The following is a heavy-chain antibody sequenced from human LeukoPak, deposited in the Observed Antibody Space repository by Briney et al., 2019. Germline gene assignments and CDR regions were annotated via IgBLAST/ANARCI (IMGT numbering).Heavy chain of an antibody. Sequence: QPGGSLRLSCATSGFTFSSYWMSWVRQAPGKGLEWVANIKQDGSEKYYVDSEKGRFTISRDNAKNSLYLQMNSLRAEDTAVYYCARDSVDGYFDAFDIWGQGTMVTVSS. CDR2: IKQDGSEK. V-gene: IGHV3-7*01. D-gene: IGHD5-24*01. J-gene: IGHJ3*02. CDR1: GFTFSSYW. CDR3: ARDSVDGYFDAFDI.